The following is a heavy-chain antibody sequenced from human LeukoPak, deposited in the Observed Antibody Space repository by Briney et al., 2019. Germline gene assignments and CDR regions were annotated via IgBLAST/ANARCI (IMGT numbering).Heavy chain of an antibody. J-gene: IGHJ5*02. V-gene: IGHV4-61*02. CDR1: GGSISSGSYY. CDR3: ARGGDVSSGWYQPNWFDP. CDR2: IYTSGST. Sequence: SETLSLTCTVSGGSISSGSYYWSWIRQPAGKGLEWIGRIYTSGSTDYNPSLKSRVTISVDTSKNQFSLKLSSVTAADTAVYYCARGGDVSSGWYQPNWFDPWGQGTLVTVSS. D-gene: IGHD6-19*01.